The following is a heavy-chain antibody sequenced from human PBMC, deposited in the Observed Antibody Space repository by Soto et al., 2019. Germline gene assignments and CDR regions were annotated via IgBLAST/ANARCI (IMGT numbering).Heavy chain of an antibody. Sequence: EVQLLESGGGLGQGGGSLRLSCAASGFTFSSYTMNWVRQAPGKGLEWVSLISARGGSTYYVDSVKGRFTISRDNSKNTLYLQMNSLRAEDTGVYYCARDPPNDKTQLDYGMDVWGQGTAVTVSS. D-gene: IGHD2-2*01. V-gene: IGHV3-23*01. CDR3: ARDPPNDKTQLDYGMDV. J-gene: IGHJ6*02. CDR1: GFTFSSYT. CDR2: ISARGGST.